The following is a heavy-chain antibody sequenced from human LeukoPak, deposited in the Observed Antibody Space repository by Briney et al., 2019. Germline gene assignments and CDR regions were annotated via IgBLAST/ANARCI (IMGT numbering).Heavy chain of an antibody. CDR1: GFAFSSFA. D-gene: IGHD6-19*01. V-gene: IGHV3-23*01. CDR2: INGGGNTT. Sequence: GGSLRLSCAASGFAFSSFAMGWVRQSPGKGLEWLSTINGGGNTTFYADSVKGRFTISRDNSKNTLYLHMDSLRPDDTAIYYCTKERHVAVSVADYYYFYMDVWGRGTAVTVSS. J-gene: IGHJ6*03. CDR3: TKERHVAVSVADYYYFYMDV.